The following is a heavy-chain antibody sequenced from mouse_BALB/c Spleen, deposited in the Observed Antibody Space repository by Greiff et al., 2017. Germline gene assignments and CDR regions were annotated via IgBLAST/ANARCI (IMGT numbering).Heavy chain of an antibody. Sequence: EVKVEESGPGLVKPSQSLSLTCSVTGYSITSGYYWNWIRQFPGNKLEWMGYISYDGSNNYNPSLKNRISITRDTSKNQFFLKLNSVTTEDTATYYCARNPYYRYPFFDYWGQGTTLTVSS. CDR3: ARNPYYRYPFFDY. V-gene: IGHV3-6*02. CDR2: ISYDGSN. J-gene: IGHJ2*01. D-gene: IGHD2-14*01. CDR1: GYSITSGYY.